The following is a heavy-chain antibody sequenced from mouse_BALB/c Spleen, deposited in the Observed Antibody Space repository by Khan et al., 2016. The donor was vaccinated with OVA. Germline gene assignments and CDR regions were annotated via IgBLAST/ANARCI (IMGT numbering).Heavy chain of an antibody. D-gene: IGHD1-1*01. V-gene: IGHV5-6*01. CDR2: VSTGGSYT. CDR1: GFTFSTCG. J-gene: IGHJ3*01. CDR3: TRLAYYYDSEGFAY. Sequence: EVELVESGGDLVKPGGSLKLSCAASGFTFSTCGMSWVRQAPDKRLEWVATVSTGGSYTYYPDSVKGRFTISRDNAKNTLYLQMSGLRSEDTAMFYCTRLAYYYDSEGFAYWGQGTLVTVS.